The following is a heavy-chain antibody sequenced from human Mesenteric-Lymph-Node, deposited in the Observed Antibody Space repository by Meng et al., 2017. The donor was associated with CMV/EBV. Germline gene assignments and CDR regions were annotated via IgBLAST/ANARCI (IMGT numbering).Heavy chain of an antibody. D-gene: IGHD3-22*01. CDR3: ARDGDYYDSSGYNPFDY. CDR2: IYYSGST. V-gene: IGHV4-39*07. Sequence: QLQLQESGPGLVKPSETLSLTCTFSVGSISSSSYYWGWIRQPPGKGLEWIGSIYYSGSTYYNPSLKSRVTISVDTSKNQFSLKLSSVTAADTAVYYCARDGDYYDSSGYNPFDYWGQGTLVTVSS. J-gene: IGHJ4*02. CDR1: VGSISSSSYY.